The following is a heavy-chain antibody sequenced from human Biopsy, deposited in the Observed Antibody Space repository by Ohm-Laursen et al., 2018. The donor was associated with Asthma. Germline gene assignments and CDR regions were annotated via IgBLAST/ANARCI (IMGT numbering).Heavy chain of an antibody. V-gene: IGHV4-59*01. CDR3: ATYSTGWSGVEF. Sequence: PSQTLSLTCSVSGASISQYYWTWIRQSPGKGLEWIGYIFYGGNSYYSSSLKSRVSISVDPSKKQFPLTLDSVTAADTAVYYCATYSTGWSGVEFWGQGTRVTVSS. J-gene: IGHJ4*02. CDR1: GASISQYY. CDR2: IFYGGNS. D-gene: IGHD6-19*01.